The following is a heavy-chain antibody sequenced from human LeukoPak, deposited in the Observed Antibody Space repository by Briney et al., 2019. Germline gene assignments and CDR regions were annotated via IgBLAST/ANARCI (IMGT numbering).Heavy chain of an antibody. Sequence: GGSLRLSCAASGFTFSGSALHWVRQASGKGLEWVGRLRRKGNSYATAYAASVRGRFTISRDDAKNTAYLQMNSLKTEDMAVYYCTRRPIYYYDRSGYPDAFDIWGQGTMVTVS. CDR1: GFTFSGSA. J-gene: IGHJ3*02. CDR2: LRRKGNSYAT. V-gene: IGHV3-73*01. D-gene: IGHD3-22*01. CDR3: TRRPIYYYDRSGYPDAFDI.